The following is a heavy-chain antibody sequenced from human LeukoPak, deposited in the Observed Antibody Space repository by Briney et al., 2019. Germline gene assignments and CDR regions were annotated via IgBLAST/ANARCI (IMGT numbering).Heavy chain of an antibody. V-gene: IGHV1-2*06. CDR2: INPNSGGT. D-gene: IGHD4-17*01. J-gene: IGHJ6*02. Sequence: ASVTVSCTASGYTFTGYYMHWVRQAPGQGLEWMGRINPNSGGTNYAQKFQGRVTMTRDTSISTAYMELSRLRSDDTAVYYCARYDYGSLYGMDVWGQGTTVTVSS. CDR3: ARYDYGSLYGMDV. CDR1: GYTFTGYY.